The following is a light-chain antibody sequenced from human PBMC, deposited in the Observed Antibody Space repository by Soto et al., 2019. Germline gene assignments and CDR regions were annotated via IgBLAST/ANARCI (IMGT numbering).Light chain of an antibody. CDR3: SSYTSSSTVI. CDR1: SSDVGGYNY. V-gene: IGLV2-14*01. J-gene: IGLJ2*01. CDR2: EVS. Sequence: QSALTQPASVSGSPGQSITISCTGTSSDVGGYNYVSWYQLHPGKAPKLLIYEVSNRPSGLSNRFSGFKSGNTASLTISGLQAEDEADYYCSSYTSSSTVIFGGGTKVTVL.